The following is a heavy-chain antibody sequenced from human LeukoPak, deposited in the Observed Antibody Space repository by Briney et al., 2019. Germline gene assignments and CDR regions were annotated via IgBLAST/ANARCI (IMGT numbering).Heavy chain of an antibody. CDR2: ISAYNGNT. D-gene: IGHD3-3*01. J-gene: IGHJ5*02. Sequence: GASVKVSCKASGYTFTSYGISWVRQAPGQGLEWMGWISAYNGNTNYAQKLQGRVTMTTDASTSTAYMELRSLRSDDTAVYYCARGGYYDFWSGLVPYNWFDPWGQGTLVTVSS. CDR1: GYTFTSYG. CDR3: ARGGYYDFWSGLVPYNWFDP. V-gene: IGHV1-18*01.